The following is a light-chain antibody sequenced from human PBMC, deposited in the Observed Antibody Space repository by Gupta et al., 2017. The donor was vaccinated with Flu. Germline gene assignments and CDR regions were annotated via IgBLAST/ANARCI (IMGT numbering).Light chain of an antibody. CDR2: WAA. Sequence: LGERATINCKASQSGIDRSNNRNHLGWYQQKAGQPPKLLISWAATREYGVPDRCSGRGSGTDVSLTSSNRQEEDVAVYYCQQYGTSLITFGQGTQVEIK. V-gene: IGKV4-1*01. CDR3: QQYGTSLIT. J-gene: IGKJ5*01. CDR1: QSGIDRSNNRNH.